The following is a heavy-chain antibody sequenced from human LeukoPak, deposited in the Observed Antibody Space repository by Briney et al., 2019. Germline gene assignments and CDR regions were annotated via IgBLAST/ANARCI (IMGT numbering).Heavy chain of an antibody. CDR2: IYHSGST. D-gene: IGHD2-2*01. CDR1: GGSISSGGYY. J-gene: IGHJ4*02. Sequence: SETLSLTCTVSGGSISSGGYYWSWIRQPPGKGLEWIGYIYHSGSTYYNPSLKSRVTISVDRSKNQLSLKLYSVTAADTAMYYCARHLSGTAMAHYFDYWGQGTVVTVSS. CDR3: ARHLSGTAMAHYFDY. V-gene: IGHV4-30-2*01.